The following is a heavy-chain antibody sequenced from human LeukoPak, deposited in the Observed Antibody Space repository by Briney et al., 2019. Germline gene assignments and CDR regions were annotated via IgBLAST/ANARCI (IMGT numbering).Heavy chain of an antibody. J-gene: IGHJ4*02. CDR1: GFTFSSYG. V-gene: IGHV3-30*02. D-gene: IGHD4-17*01. Sequence: GGSLRLSCAASGFTFSSYGMHWVRQAPGKGLEWVAFTRYDGSNKYYADSVKGRFTISRDNSKNTLYLQMNSLRAEDTAVYYCAKDRRDCGDSSFDYWGQGTLVTVSS. CDR2: TRYDGSNK. CDR3: AKDRRDCGDSSFDY.